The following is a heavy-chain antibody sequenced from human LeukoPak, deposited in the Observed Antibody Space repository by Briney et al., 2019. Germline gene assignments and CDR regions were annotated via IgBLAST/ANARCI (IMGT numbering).Heavy chain of an antibody. Sequence: ASVKVSCKASGYTFTSYGISWVRQAPGQGLEWMGWISAYNGNTNYAQKLQGRVTMTTDTSTSTVYMELSSLRSGDTAVYYCARGKGRWGHGYNYYFDYWGQGTLVTVSS. V-gene: IGHV1-18*01. D-gene: IGHD5-24*01. CDR1: GYTFTSYG. J-gene: IGHJ4*02. CDR3: ARGKGRWGHGYNYYFDY. CDR2: ISAYNGNT.